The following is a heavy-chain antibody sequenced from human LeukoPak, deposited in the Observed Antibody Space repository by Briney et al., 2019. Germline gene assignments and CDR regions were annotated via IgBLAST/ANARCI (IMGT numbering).Heavy chain of an antibody. Sequence: SVKVSCKASGGTFSSYAISWVRQAPGQGLEWMGGIIPIFGTANYAQKFQGRVTITADESTSTAYMELSSLRSEDTAVYYCASWGHSCSSTSCLSPHSYFDLWGCGTLVTVSS. CDR1: GGTFSSYA. CDR2: IIPIFGTA. D-gene: IGHD2-2*01. J-gene: IGHJ2*01. CDR3: ASWGHSCSSTSCLSPHSYFDL. V-gene: IGHV1-69*01.